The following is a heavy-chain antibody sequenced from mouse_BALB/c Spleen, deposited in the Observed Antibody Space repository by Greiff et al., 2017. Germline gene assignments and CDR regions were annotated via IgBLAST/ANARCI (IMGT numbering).Heavy chain of an antibody. D-gene: IGHD2-1*01. CDR2: IAPGSGST. Sequence: DLVKPGASVKLSCTASGYTFTSYWINWIKQRPGQGLEWIGRIAPGSGSTYYHEMFKGKATLTVDTSSSTAYIQLSSLSSEDSAVYFCATYYGNSPWYFDVWGAGTTVTVSS. J-gene: IGHJ1*01. CDR3: ATYYGNSPWYFDV. V-gene: IGHV1S41*01. CDR1: GYTFTSYW.